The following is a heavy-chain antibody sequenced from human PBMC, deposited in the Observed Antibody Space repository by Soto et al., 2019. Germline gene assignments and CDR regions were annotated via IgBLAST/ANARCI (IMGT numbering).Heavy chain of an antibody. V-gene: IGHV4-30-4*01. CDR2: IYYSGST. Sequence: ASETLSLTCTVSGGSISSGDYYWSWIRQPPGKGLERIGYIYYSGSTYYNPSLKNRVTISVDTSKNQFSLKLSSVTAADTAVYYCARENTYYYDSSGYYYNWFDPWGQGTLVTVSS. CDR3: ARENTYYYDSSGYYYNWFDP. J-gene: IGHJ5*02. D-gene: IGHD3-22*01. CDR1: GGSISSGDYY.